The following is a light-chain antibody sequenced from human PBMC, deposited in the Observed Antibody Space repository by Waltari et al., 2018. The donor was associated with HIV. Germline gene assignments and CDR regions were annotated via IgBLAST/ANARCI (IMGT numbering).Light chain of an antibody. J-gene: IGLJ2*01. CDR2: EDS. CDR1: ALPKKY. V-gene: IGLV3-10*01. CDR3: YSTDSSGNHRV. Sequence: SYALTQPPSVSVSPGQTARITCSGDALPKKYAYWYQQKLGQAPVLVIYEDSKRPSGIPERFSGSSSGTMATLTISGAQVEDEADYYCYSTDSSGNHRVFGGGTKLTVL.